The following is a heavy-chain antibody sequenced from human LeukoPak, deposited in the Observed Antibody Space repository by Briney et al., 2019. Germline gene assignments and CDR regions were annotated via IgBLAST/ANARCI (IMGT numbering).Heavy chain of an antibody. CDR1: GGSISSSSYY. CDR2: IYYSGST. D-gene: IGHD2-2*01. V-gene: IGHV4-39*07. CDR3: ARGTWPLYYFDY. Sequence: SETLSLTCTVSGGSISSSSYYWGWIRQPPGKGLEWIGSIYYSGSTYFNPSLRSRVTISVDTSKNQFSLKLSSVTAADTAVYYCARGTWPLYYFDYWGQGTLVTVSS. J-gene: IGHJ4*02.